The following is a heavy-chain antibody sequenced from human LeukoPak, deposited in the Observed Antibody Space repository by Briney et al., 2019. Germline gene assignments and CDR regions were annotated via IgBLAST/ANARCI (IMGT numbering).Heavy chain of an antibody. CDR2: IYPGDSDT. J-gene: IGHJ4*02. D-gene: IGHD6-13*01. CDR1: GYSFTSYW. V-gene: IGHV5-51*01. Sequence: GESLKISCKGSGYSFTSYWIGWVRQMPGKGLEWMGIIYPGDSDTRYSPSFQGQVTISADKSISTAYLQWSSLKASDTAMYYCARERYSSSSTSDYFDYWGQGTLVTVSS. CDR3: ARERYSSSSTSDYFDY.